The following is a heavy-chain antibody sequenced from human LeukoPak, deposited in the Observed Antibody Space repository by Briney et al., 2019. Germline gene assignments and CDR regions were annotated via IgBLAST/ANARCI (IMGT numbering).Heavy chain of an antibody. CDR3: AKDTTLNYYDSSGYLDY. V-gene: IGHV3-30*18. Sequence: EGSLRLSCAASGFTFKNYGMHWVRQAPGKGLEWVAVMSYDGSNKYYSDSVKGRFTISRDNSKNTLYLQMNNLRAEDTAVYYCAKDTTLNYYDSSGYLDYWGQGTLVTVSS. J-gene: IGHJ4*02. D-gene: IGHD3-22*01. CDR2: MSYDGSNK. CDR1: GFTFKNYG.